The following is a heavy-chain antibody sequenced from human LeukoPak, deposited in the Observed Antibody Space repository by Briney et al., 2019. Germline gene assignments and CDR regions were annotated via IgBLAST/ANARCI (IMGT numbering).Heavy chain of an antibody. CDR1: GGTFSSYA. Sequence: SVKVSCKASGGTFSSYAISWVRQAPGQGLEWMGRIIPILGIANYAQKFQGRVTITADKSTSTAYMELSSLRSEDTAVYYCARTSFHYSYGYGGGLYFDYWGQGTLVAVSS. CDR3: ARTSFHYSYGYGGGLYFDY. V-gene: IGHV1-69*04. D-gene: IGHD5-18*01. CDR2: IIPILGIA. J-gene: IGHJ4*02.